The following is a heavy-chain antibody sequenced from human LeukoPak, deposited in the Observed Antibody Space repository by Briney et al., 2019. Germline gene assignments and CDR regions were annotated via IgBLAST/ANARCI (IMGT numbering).Heavy chain of an antibody. CDR2: IYNSGST. CDR3: ARPSSIAVAGTYKRGWFDP. Sequence: SETLSHTCTVSGYSISSGYYWGWIRQAPGKGLEWIGSIYNSGSTYYNPSLKSRVTISVDMSKNQFSLKMSSVTAADTAVYYCARPSSIAVAGTYKRGWFDPWGQGTLVTVSS. D-gene: IGHD6-19*01. V-gene: IGHV4-38-2*02. J-gene: IGHJ5*02. CDR1: GYSISSGYY.